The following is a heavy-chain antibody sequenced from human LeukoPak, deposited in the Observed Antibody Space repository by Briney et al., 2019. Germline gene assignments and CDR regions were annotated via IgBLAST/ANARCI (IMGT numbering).Heavy chain of an antibody. CDR3: AKTLYCSGGSCYGNSFDY. CDR2: IRYDGSNK. Sequence: GGSLRLSCAASGFTFSSYGMHWVRQAPGKGLEWVAFIRYDGSNKYYADSVKGRFTISRDNSKNTLYLQMNSLRAEDTAVYYCAKTLYCSGGSCYGNSFDYWGQGTLVTVPS. V-gene: IGHV3-30*02. D-gene: IGHD2-15*01. J-gene: IGHJ4*02. CDR1: GFTFSSYG.